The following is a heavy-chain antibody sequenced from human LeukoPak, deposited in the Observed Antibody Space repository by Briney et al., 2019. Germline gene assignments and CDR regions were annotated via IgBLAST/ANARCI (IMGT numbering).Heavy chain of an antibody. CDR1: GYTFTSYA. D-gene: IGHD3-22*01. J-gene: IGHJ3*02. CDR3: AREIGYYYDSSGGYDAFDI. Sequence: ASVEVSCKASGYTFTSYAMNWVRQAPGQGLEWMGWINTNTGNPTYAQGFTGRFVFSLDTSVSTAYLQISSLKAEDTAVYYCAREIGYYYDSSGGYDAFDIWGQGTMVTVSS. V-gene: IGHV7-4-1*02. CDR2: INTNTGNP.